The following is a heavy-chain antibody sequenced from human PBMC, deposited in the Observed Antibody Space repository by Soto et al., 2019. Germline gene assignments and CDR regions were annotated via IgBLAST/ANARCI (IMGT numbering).Heavy chain of an antibody. CDR2: ISGSGRTI. D-gene: IGHD3-16*01. CDR3: ARLPFPWGWFDP. Sequence: QVQLVESGGGLVKPGGPLRLPCAAPGMASSDNMSWVRQAPGKGLEWLSYISGSGRTIYSADSVKGRFTISRDNATNSLYLQMNNVRTEDTAVYYCARLPFPWGWFDPWGQGTLVTVSS. J-gene: IGHJ5*02. V-gene: IGHV3-11*01. CDR1: GMASSDN.